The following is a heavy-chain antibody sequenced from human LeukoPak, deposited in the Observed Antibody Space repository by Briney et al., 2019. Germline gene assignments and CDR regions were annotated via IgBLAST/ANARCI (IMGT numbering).Heavy chain of an antibody. D-gene: IGHD3-10*01. CDR2: ISSSGSTI. CDR1: GFTFSDSY. V-gene: IGHV3-11*01. CDR3: ARVPLRRSGSYYMDY. Sequence: PGGPLSLSCAAPGFTFSDSYMSWIRQPPGKGLEWVHSISSSGSTIYYADSVKGRFTISRDNAKNSLYLQMNSLRAEDTAVYYCARVPLRRSGSYYMDYWGQGTLVTVSS. J-gene: IGHJ4*02.